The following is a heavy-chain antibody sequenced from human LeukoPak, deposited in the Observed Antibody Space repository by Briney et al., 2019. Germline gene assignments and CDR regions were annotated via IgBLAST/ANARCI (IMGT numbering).Heavy chain of an antibody. CDR2: IYYSGST. CDR1: GGSISSSSYY. V-gene: IGHV4-39*07. D-gene: IGHD3-22*01. Sequence: SETLSLTCTVSGGSISSSSYYWGWIRQPPGKGLEWIGSIYYSGSTYYNPSLKSRVTISVDTSKNQFSLKLSSVTAADTAVYYCARQSYYDISAYGYWGPGTLVTVSS. CDR3: ARQSYYDISAYGY. J-gene: IGHJ4*02.